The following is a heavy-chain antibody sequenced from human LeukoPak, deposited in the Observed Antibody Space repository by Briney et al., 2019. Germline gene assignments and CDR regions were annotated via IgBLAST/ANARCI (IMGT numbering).Heavy chain of an antibody. CDR3: ARDHINVNAFDI. CDR1: GFIATTNY. D-gene: IGHD3-16*02. V-gene: IGHV3-53*01. J-gene: IGHJ3*02. CDR2: IYSSGRT. Sequence: GGSLRLSCAGSGFIATTNYMSWVRQAPGKGLEWVSVIYSSGRTSYADSVKGRFTISRDSSKNTVYLQMNSLRAEDTAVYYCARDHINVNAFDIWGQGTVVTASS.